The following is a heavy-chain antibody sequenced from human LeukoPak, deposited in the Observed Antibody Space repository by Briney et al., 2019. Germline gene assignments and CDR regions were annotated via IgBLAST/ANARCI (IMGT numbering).Heavy chain of an antibody. J-gene: IGHJ6*03. Sequence: ASVKVSCKASGYTFTSYDINWVRQATGQGLEWMGWMNPNSGNTGYAQKFQGRVTITRNTSISTAYMELSSLRSEDTAVYYCARGVSSGWPYYYYYMDVWGKGTTVTVS. CDR1: GYTFTSYD. CDR3: ARGVSSGWPYYYYYMDV. V-gene: IGHV1-8*03. CDR2: MNPNSGNT. D-gene: IGHD6-19*01.